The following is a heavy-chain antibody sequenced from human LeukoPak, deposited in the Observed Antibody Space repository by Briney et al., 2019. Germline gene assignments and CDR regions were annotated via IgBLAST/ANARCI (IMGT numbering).Heavy chain of an antibody. CDR1: GGSISSYY. Sequence: PSETLSLTCTVSGGSISSYYWSWIRQPPGKGLEWIGYIYYSGSTNYNPSLKSRVTISVDTSKNQFSLKLSSVTAADTAVYYCARDPEGYWFDPWGQGTLVTVSS. J-gene: IGHJ5*02. CDR2: IYYSGST. CDR3: ARDPEGYWFDP. V-gene: IGHV4-59*01.